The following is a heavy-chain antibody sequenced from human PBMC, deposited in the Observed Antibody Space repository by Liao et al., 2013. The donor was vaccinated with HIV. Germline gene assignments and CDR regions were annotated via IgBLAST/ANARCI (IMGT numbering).Heavy chain of an antibody. V-gene: IGHV4-34*01. CDR3: ATLSSSRLYYYYYYYMDV. D-gene: IGHD6-13*01. J-gene: IGHJ6*03. CDR2: VNHSGST. CDR1: GGSFSGYY. Sequence: QVQLQQWGAGLLKPSETLSLTCAVYGGSFSGYYWSWIRQPPGKGLEWIGEVNHSGSTNYNPSLKSRVTISVDTSKSQFSLKLSSVTAADTAVYYCATLSSSRLYYYYYYYMDVWGKGTTVTVSS.